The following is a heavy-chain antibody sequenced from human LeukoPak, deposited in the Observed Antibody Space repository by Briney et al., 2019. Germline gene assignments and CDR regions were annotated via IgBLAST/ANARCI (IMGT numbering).Heavy chain of an antibody. CDR1: GYRFTTYY. Sequence: ASVKVSCKVSGYRFTTYYIHWVRQAPGQGLEWMGWINTNTGNPTYAQGFTGRFVFSLDTSVSTAYLQISSLKAEDTAVYYCARDMDFDWLPTMDVWGKGTTVTVSS. CDR2: INTNTGNP. D-gene: IGHD3-9*01. CDR3: ARDMDFDWLPTMDV. J-gene: IGHJ6*03. V-gene: IGHV7-4-1*02.